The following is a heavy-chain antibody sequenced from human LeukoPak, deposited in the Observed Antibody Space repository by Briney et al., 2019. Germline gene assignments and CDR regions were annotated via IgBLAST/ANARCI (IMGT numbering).Heavy chain of an antibody. CDR1: GGSISSYY. D-gene: IGHD3-3*01. V-gene: IGHV4-59*12. CDR2: IYYSGST. CDR3: ASSPGFWSGLFDY. J-gene: IGHJ4*02. Sequence: PSETLSLTCTVSGGSISSYYWSWIRQPPGKGLEWIGYIYYSGSTNYNPSLKSRVTISVDTSKNQFSLKLSSVTAADTAVYYCASSPGFWSGLFDYWGQGTLVTVSS.